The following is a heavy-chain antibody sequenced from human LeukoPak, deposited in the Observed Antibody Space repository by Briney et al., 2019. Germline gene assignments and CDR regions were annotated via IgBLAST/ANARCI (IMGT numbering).Heavy chain of an antibody. CDR2: IYPGDSDT. CDR1: GYSFTSYW. Sequence: PGESLKISCKGSGYSFTSYWIAWVRQVPGKGLEWMGIIYPGDSDTRYSPSFQGQVTISADESISTAYLQWRSLKASDTAMYYCARTGRENYDSSGAFDYWGQGTLVTVSS. V-gene: IGHV5-51*01. J-gene: IGHJ4*02. CDR3: ARTGRENYDSSGAFDY. D-gene: IGHD3-22*01.